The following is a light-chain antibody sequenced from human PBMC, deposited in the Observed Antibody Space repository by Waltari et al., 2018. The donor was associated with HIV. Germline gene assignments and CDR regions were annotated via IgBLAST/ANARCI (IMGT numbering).Light chain of an antibody. CDR2: KVS. J-gene: IGKJ2*03. CDR3: QQYNSYLYS. Sequence: DIQITQSPSTLTASVGDRVTITCRASQRISTWLAWCQQKAGKAPKLLMYKVSSLESRVPSRFSGRGSETEFTLTISSVQPDDAATYYCQQYNSYLYSFGQGTKLEIK. V-gene: IGKV1-5*03. CDR1: QRISTW.